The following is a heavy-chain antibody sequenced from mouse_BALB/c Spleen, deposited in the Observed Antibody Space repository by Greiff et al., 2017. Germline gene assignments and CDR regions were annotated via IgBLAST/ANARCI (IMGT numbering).Heavy chain of an antibody. J-gene: IGHJ3*01. D-gene: IGHD3-2*01. V-gene: IGHV1-69*02. CDR2: IDPSDSYT. Sequence: QVQLKQPGAELVKPGASVKLSCKASGYTFTSYWMHWVKQRPGQGLEWIGEIDPSDSYTNYNQKFKGKATLTVDKSSSTAYMQLSSLTSEDSAVYYCAREDSSGLSWFAYWGQGTLVTVSA. CDR1: GYTFTSYW. CDR3: AREDSSGLSWFAY.